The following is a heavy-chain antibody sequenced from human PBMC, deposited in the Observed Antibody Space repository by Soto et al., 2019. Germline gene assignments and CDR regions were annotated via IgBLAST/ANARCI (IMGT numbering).Heavy chain of an antibody. CDR2: ISSTTNYI. CDR1: GFNLHDHA. Sequence: PGGSLRLSCVASGFNLHDHAMHWVRQAPGKGLEWVSSISSTTNYIYYGDSMKGRFTISRDNAKNSLYLEMNSLRAEDTAVYYCARESEDLTSNFDYWGQGTLVTVSS. CDR3: ARESEDLTSNFDY. V-gene: IGHV3-21*06. J-gene: IGHJ4*02.